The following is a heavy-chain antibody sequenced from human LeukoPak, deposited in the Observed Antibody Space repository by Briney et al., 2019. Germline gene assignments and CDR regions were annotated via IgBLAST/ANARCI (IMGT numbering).Heavy chain of an antibody. CDR3: AREAQPTRSGYYHDY. CDR2: INPNSGGT. V-gene: IGHV1-2*02. Sequence: ASVKLSCKASEYTFTGYYLHWVRQAPGQGLEWMGWINPNSGGTSYAQKFQGRVTMTRDTSISTAYMEVSRLRSDDTAVYYCAREAQPTRSGYYHDYWGQGTLVTVSS. J-gene: IGHJ4*02. CDR1: EYTFTGYY. D-gene: IGHD3-22*01.